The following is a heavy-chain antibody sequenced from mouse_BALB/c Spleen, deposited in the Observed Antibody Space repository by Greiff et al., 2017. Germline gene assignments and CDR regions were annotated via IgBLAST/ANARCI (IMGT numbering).Heavy chain of an antibody. D-gene: IGHD1-1*01. CDR3: ARDYASSYFDY. Sequence: EVQRVESGGGLVKPGGSLKLSCAASGFTFSSYAMSWVRQTPEKRLEWVATISSGGSYTYYPDSVKGRFTISRDNAKNTLYLQMSSLRSEDTAMYYCARDYASSYFDYWGQGTTLTVSS. J-gene: IGHJ2*01. CDR2: ISSGGSYT. V-gene: IGHV5-9-3*01. CDR1: GFTFSSYA.